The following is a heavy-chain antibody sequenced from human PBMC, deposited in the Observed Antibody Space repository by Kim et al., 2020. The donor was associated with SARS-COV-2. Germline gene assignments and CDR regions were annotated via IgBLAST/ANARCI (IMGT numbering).Heavy chain of an antibody. J-gene: IGHJ2*01. CDR2: IKRDGSEK. CDR1: GFTFSSYW. CDR3: ARRITISGVPIRRYFDL. V-gene: IGHV3-7*01. Sequence: GGSLRLSCAASGFTFSSYWMSWVRQAPGKGLEWVANIKRDGSEKYYVDSVRGRFTISRDNAKNSLYLQMNSLRAEDTAVYYCARRITISGVPIRRYFDLWGRGTLVTVSS. D-gene: IGHD3-3*01.